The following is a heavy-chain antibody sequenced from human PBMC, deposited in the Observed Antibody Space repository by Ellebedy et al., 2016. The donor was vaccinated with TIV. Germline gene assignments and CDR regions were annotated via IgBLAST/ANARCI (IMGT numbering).Heavy chain of an antibody. CDR2: IGGSGGST. CDR3: ARERGSNYGFYFDC. J-gene: IGHJ4*02. Sequence: GESLKISXAASGFTFSSYAMSWVRQAPGKGLEWASTIGGSGGSTYYADSVKGRFTISRDISKNTLFLQMNSLRDEDTAVYYCARERGSNYGFYFDCWGQGTLVTVSS. CDR1: GFTFSSYA. D-gene: IGHD3/OR15-3a*01. V-gene: IGHV3-23*01.